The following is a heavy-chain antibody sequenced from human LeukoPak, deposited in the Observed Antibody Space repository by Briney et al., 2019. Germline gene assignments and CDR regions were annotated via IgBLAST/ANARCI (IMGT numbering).Heavy chain of an antibody. V-gene: IGHV5-51*01. Sequence: GESLKIACKGSGYSFTSYWIGWVRQMPGTGLEWMGIIYPGDSDTRYSPSFQGQVTISADKSISTAYLQWSSLKASDTAMYYCARQTDSSGYYSRFDYWGQGTLVTVSS. CDR2: IYPGDSDT. J-gene: IGHJ4*02. CDR3: ARQTDSSGYYSRFDY. CDR1: GYSFTSYW. D-gene: IGHD3-22*01.